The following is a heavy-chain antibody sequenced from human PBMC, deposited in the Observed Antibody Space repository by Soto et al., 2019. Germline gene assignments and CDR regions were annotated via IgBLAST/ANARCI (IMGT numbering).Heavy chain of an antibody. CDR2: ISYDGSNK. J-gene: IGHJ4*02. D-gene: IGHD6-19*01. V-gene: IGHV3-30-3*01. Sequence: QVQLVESGGGVVQPGRSLRLSCAASGFTFSSYAMHWVRQAPGKGLEWVAVISYDGSNKYYADSVKGRFTISRDNSKNTLYLQMNSLRAEDTAVYYCAQGKRIAVAGPPDYWGQGTLVTVSS. CDR1: GFTFSSYA. CDR3: AQGKRIAVAGPPDY.